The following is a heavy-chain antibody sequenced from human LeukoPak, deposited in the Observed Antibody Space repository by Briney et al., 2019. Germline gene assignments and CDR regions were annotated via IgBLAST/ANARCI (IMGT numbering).Heavy chain of an antibody. CDR3: ARGLESHDYGDYGPFDY. CDR2: IYYSGST. D-gene: IGHD4-17*01. V-gene: IGHV4-59*01. J-gene: IGHJ4*02. Sequence: SETLSLTCTVSGGSISSYYWSWIRQPPGKGLEWIGYIYYSGSTNYNPSLKSRVTTSVDTSENQFSLKLSSVTAADTAVYYCARGLESHDYGDYGPFDYWGQGTLVTVSS. CDR1: GGSISSYY.